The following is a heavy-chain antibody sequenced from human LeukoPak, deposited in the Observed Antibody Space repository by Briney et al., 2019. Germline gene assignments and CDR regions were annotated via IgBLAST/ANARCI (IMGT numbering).Heavy chain of an antibody. CDR1: GGSISSGDFY. J-gene: IGHJ4*02. CDR2: IYYSGTA. Sequence: SETLSLTCTVSGGSISSGDFYWSWVRQHPEKGLEWIGYIYYSGTAYYNPSLKSRVTMSVDTSKNQFSLKLDSVAAADTAVYYCARFSNAHGVKFDYWGQGTLVTVSS. D-gene: IGHD2-8*01. CDR3: ARFSNAHGVKFDY. V-gene: IGHV4-31*03.